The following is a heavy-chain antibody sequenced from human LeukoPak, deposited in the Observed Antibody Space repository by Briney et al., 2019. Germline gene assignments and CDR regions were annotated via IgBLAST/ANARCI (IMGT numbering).Heavy chain of an antibody. D-gene: IGHD3-16*01. CDR2: IIPNFGAT. CDR1: GCSFTNYA. J-gene: IGHJ6*03. V-gene: IGHV1-69*05. CDR3: AKQGAVREDYYMDV. Sequence: GASVTVSCKASGCSFTNYAITWVRQAPGQGLEWMGRIIPNFGATTYAQKFQGRVTITTDTASSTAYLELTGLTSDDTALYYCAKQGAVREDYYMDVWGNGTTVIVSS.